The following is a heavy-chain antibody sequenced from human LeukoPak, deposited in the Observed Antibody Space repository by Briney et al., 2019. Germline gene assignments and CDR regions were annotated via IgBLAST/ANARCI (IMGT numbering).Heavy chain of an antibody. CDR1: GYTXTGYY. J-gene: IGHJ4*02. CDR2: INSNSGGA. D-gene: IGHD3-22*01. CDR3: ARAHYYDSSGYYYDPYHFDY. V-gene: IGHV1-2*02. Sequence: GASVKVSCKASGYTXTGYYMHGVRQAPGQGLEWMGWINSNSGGANYAQNFQGRVTMTTDTSISTAYMELSRLRSDDTAVYYCARAHYYDSSGYYYDPYHFDYWGQGTLVTVSS.